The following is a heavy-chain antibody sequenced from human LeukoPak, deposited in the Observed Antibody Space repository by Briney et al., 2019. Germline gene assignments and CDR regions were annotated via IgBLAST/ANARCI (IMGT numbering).Heavy chain of an antibody. D-gene: IGHD6-13*01. CDR2: SNPNSGGT. CDR1: GYTFTGYY. V-gene: IGHV1-2*05. Sequence: ASVNVSCKASGYTFTGYYMHWVGQAPGRGLEWMGRSNPNSGGTNYAQTFHGRVTMTRYTSIRTAYMELSRMRSDDTEVYCCARERPPGDSSNWFLEGYFDIWGQGTLVTVSS. J-gene: IGHJ4*02. CDR3: ARERPPGDSSNWFLEGYFDI.